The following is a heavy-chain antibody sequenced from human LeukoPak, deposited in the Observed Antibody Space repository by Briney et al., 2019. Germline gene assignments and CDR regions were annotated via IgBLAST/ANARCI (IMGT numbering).Heavy chain of an antibody. J-gene: IGHJ4*02. V-gene: IGHV3-21*01. CDR2: ISSSSSYI. D-gene: IGHD2-15*01. CDR1: GFTFSSYS. Sequence: PGGSLRLSCAASGFTFSSYSMSWVRQAPGKGLGWVSSISSSSSYIYYADSVKGRFTISRDNAKNSLYLQMNSLRAEDTAVYYCARGYCSGGSCFFDYWGQGTLVTVSS. CDR3: ARGYCSGGSCFFDY.